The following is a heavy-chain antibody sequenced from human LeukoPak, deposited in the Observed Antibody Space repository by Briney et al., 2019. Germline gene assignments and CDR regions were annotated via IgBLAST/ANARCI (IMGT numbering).Heavy chain of an antibody. CDR1: GFTFSSYA. CDR2: INDSGGST. V-gene: IGHV3-23*01. Sequence: GASLRLSCAASGFTFSSYAMSWVRQAPGKGLEWVSGINDSGGSTYYADSVKGRFTISRDNSKNTLYLQMNSLRAKDTAVYYCAKGVDTRRRIGMRVVVTYYFDYWGRGTLVTVSS. CDR3: AKGVDTRRRIGMRVVVTYYFDY. D-gene: IGHD3-22*01. J-gene: IGHJ4*02.